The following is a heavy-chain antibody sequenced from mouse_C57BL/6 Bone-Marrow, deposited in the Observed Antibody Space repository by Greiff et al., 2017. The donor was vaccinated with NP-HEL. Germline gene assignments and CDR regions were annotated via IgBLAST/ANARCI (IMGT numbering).Heavy chain of an antibody. CDR1: GFTFSDYG. V-gene: IGHV5-17*01. CDR3: AREHFYFDV. CDR2: ISSGSSTI. Sequence: DVMLVESGGGLVKPGGSLKLSCAASGFTFSDYGMHWVRQAPEKGLEWVAYISSGSSTIYYADTVKGRFTISRDTAKNTLFLQMTSLRSEDTAMYYCAREHFYFDVWGTGTTVTVSS. J-gene: IGHJ1*03.